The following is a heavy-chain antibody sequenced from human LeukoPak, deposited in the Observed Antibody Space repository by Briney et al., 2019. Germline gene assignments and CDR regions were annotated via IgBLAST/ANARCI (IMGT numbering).Heavy chain of an antibody. Sequence: SETLSLTCAVYGGSFSGYYRSWIRQPPGKGLEWIGEINYSGSTNYNPSLKSRVTISVDTSKNQFSLKLSSVTAADTAVYYCARAPLSGSYSLGIYYYMDVWGKGTTVTVSS. CDR3: ARAPLSGSYSLGIYYYMDV. V-gene: IGHV4-34*01. CDR2: INYSGST. J-gene: IGHJ6*03. D-gene: IGHD3-10*01. CDR1: GGSFSGYY.